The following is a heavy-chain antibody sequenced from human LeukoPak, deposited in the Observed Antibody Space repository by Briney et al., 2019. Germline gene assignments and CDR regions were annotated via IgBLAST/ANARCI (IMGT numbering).Heavy chain of an antibody. CDR3: ARRTGFFDAFDI. J-gene: IGHJ3*02. CDR2: INPNSGGT. Sequence: ASVKVSCKASGYTFTGYYMHWVRQAPGQGLEWMGWINPNSGGTNYAQKFQGRVTMTRDTSISTAYMELSKLRSDDTAVYYCARRTGFFDAFDIWGQGTMVTVSS. D-gene: IGHD7-27*01. CDR1: GYTFTGYY. V-gene: IGHV1-2*02.